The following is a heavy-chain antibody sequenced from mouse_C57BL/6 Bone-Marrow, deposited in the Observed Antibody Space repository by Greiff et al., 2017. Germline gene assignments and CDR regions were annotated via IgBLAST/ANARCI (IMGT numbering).Heavy chain of an antibody. CDR3: ARSTMVTTYYLDY. D-gene: IGHD2-1*01. Sequence: VQLQQSGPGLVQPSQSLSITCTVSGFSLTSYGVHWVRQSPGKGLEWLGVIWSGGSTDYNAAFISRLSISQDNSKSQVFCKMNSLPADDTAIYYWARSTMVTTYYLDYWGQGTTLTVSS. V-gene: IGHV2-2*01. CDR2: IWSGGST. J-gene: IGHJ2*01. CDR1: GFSLTSYG.